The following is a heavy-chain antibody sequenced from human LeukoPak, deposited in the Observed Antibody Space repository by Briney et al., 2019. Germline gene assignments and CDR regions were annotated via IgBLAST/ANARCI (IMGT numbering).Heavy chain of an antibody. D-gene: IGHD2-2*01. J-gene: IGHJ6*03. CDR1: GFTFRSFW. V-gene: IGHV3-7*01. Sequence: GGSLRLPCAASGFTFRSFWMSWVRQAPGKGLEWVANIKEDGSDKNYLDSVEGRFTISRDNAKNSLYLQMNSLRAEDTAVYYCAAPGCSSACYYYMDVWGKGTTVTVS. CDR3: AAPGCSSACYYYMDV. CDR2: IKEDGSDK.